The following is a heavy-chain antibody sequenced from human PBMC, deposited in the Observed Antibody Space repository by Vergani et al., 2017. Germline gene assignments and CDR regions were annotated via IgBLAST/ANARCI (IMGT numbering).Heavy chain of an antibody. CDR2: ISSSSSYI. CDR1: GFTFSSYS. CDR3: ARDPGYCSSTSCYNYFDY. Sequence: VQLVESGGGVVQPGRSLRLSCAASGFTFSSYSMNWVRQAPGKGLEWVSSISSSSSYIYYADSVKGRFTISRDNAKNSLYLQMNSLRAEDTAVYYCARDPGYCSSTSCYNYFDYWGQGTLVTVSS. J-gene: IGHJ4*02. V-gene: IGHV3-21*01. D-gene: IGHD2-2*02.